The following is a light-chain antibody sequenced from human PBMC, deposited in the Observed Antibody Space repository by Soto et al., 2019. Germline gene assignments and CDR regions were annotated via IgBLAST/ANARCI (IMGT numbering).Light chain of an antibody. CDR2: AAS. V-gene: IGKV1-9*01. CDR1: QGINSH. Sequence: DIQLAPSPSVLSASVGDRGTITSRSIQGINSHLAWYQQGPGKAPKLLIYAASTLQSGVPSRFSGSASGTEFTLTISSLQPEDFATYYCQQVSGYPLNFGGGTKVDIK. J-gene: IGKJ4*01. CDR3: QQVSGYPLN.